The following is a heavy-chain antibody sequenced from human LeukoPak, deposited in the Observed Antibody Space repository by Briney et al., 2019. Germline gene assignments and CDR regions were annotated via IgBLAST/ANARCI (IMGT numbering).Heavy chain of an antibody. CDR3: AKDVTELALDY. CDR1: GFTFSSYG. V-gene: IGHV3-30*18. CDR2: ISYDGSNK. Sequence: RSGRSLRLSCAASGFTFSSYGMHWVRQAPGKGLEWVAVISYDGSNKYYADSVKGRFTISRDNSKNTLYLQMNSLRAEDTAVYYCAKDVTELALDYWGQGTLVTVSS. J-gene: IGHJ4*02. D-gene: IGHD1-14*01.